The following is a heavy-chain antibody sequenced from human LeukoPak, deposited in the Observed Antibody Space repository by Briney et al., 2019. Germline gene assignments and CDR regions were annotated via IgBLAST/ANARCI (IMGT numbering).Heavy chain of an antibody. D-gene: IGHD2-2*01. J-gene: IGHJ5*02. CDR2: INHSGST. CDR3: ARGGDIVVVPAAEFDP. V-gene: IGHV4-34*01. Sequence: SKTLSLTCAVYGGSFSGYYWSWIRQPPGKGLEWIGEINHSGSTNYNPSLKSRVTISADTSKNQFSLKLSSVTAADTAVYYCARGGDIVVVPAAEFDPWGQGTLVTVSS. CDR1: GGSFSGYY.